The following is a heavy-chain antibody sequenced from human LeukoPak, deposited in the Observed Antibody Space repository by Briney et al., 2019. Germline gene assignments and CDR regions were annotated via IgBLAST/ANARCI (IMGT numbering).Heavy chain of an antibody. CDR1: GASISGHY. Sequence: KPSETLSLTCTVSGASISGHYLTWLRQPPGKGLEWIGYIPHIGSTNYNPSLKSRVTISVDTSKNQFSLKLTSVTAADTAVYYCARDRISINALDMWGQGTMVTVSS. CDR3: ARDRISINALDM. V-gene: IGHV4-59*11. CDR2: IPHIGST. J-gene: IGHJ3*02. D-gene: IGHD1-14*01.